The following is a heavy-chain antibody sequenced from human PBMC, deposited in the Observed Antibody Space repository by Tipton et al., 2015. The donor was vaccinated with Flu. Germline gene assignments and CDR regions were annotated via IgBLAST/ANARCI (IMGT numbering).Heavy chain of an antibody. V-gene: IGHV3-53*01. J-gene: IGHJ1*01. Sequence: LSLTCAASGFTIRSSYMNWVRQAPGKGLEWVSLIYTVGDTFYADSVRGRFTISRDNSKNTLYLQINSLRADDTAVYYCATDPDGVYGTTGDFWGQGTLVTVSS. CDR1: GFTIRSSY. D-gene: IGHD2-21*01. CDR3: ATDPDGVYGTTGDF. CDR2: IYTVGDT.